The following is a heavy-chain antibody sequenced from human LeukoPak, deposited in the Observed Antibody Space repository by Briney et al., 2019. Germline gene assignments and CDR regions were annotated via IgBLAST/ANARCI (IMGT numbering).Heavy chain of an antibody. J-gene: IGHJ4*02. CDR2: IKSRTDGGTT. D-gene: IGHD2-2*01. CDR1: GFTFSNAW. V-gene: IGHV3-15*01. Sequence: GGSLRLSCAASGFTFSNAWMTWVRQAPGKGLEWVGRIKSRTDGGTTDYAAPVKGRYTISRDDSKNTLYVQMNSLKTEDTAVYYCTTETLLGYCSSTGCYAFDYWGQGTLVTVSS. CDR3: TTETLLGYCSSTGCYAFDY.